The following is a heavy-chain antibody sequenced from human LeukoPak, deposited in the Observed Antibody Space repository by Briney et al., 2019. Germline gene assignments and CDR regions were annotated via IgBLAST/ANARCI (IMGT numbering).Heavy chain of an antibody. CDR3: ARAPVTSCRGAYCYPFDS. D-gene: IGHD2-21*01. J-gene: IGHJ4*02. Sequence: PGGSLRLSCAASGFTLSTYAMSWVRQTPGKGLEWVAATSSSDAGTYHADSVRGRFTISRDNSKNTLQMNSLRAEDAAVYFCARAPVTSCRGAYCYPFDSWGQGTLVTVSS. V-gene: IGHV3-23*01. CDR2: TSSSDAGT. CDR1: GFTLSTYA.